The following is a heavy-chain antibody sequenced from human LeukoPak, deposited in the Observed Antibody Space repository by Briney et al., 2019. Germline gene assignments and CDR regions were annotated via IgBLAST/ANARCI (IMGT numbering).Heavy chain of an antibody. Sequence: GGSLRPSCAASGYTVSDKPMTWVRQAAGKGLEWVSVIYSDGSTHYSESVRGRFYISRDNSKNTLYLQMNSLGAEATAVYSCADSPDSNRGPYDYWGQGTLVTVSS. V-gene: IGHV3-66*01. J-gene: IGHJ4*02. CDR3: ADSPDSNRGPYDY. CDR2: IYSDGST. D-gene: IGHD1/OR15-1a*01. CDR1: GYTVSDKP.